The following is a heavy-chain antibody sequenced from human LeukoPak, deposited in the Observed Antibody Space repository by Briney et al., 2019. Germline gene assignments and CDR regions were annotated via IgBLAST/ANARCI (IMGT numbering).Heavy chain of an antibody. CDR2: IWYDGSNK. D-gene: IGHD3-10*01. V-gene: IGHV3-33*01. J-gene: IGHJ3*02. Sequence: PGRSLRLSCAASGFTFSSYGMHWVRQAPGKGLEWVGVIWYDGSNKYYADSVKGRFTISRDNAKNLLYLQMNSLRAEDTAVYCCARVYGLGYYGSGPADAFDIWGQGTMVTVSS. CDR3: ARVYGLGYYGSGPADAFDI. CDR1: GFTFSSYG.